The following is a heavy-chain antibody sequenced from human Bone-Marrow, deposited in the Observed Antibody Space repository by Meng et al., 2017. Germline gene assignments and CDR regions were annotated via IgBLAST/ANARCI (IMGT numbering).Heavy chain of an antibody. CDR3: AREAISSSWYYYGMDV. D-gene: IGHD6-13*01. V-gene: IGHV3-30*01. J-gene: IGHJ6*02. CDR1: GFTFSSYA. CDR2: ISYDGSNK. Sequence: GESLKISCAASGFTFSSYAMHWVRQAPGKGLEWVAVISYDGSNKYYADSVKGRFTISRDNSKNTLYLQMNSLRAEDTAVYYCAREAISSSWYYYGMDVWGQGTTVTVSS.